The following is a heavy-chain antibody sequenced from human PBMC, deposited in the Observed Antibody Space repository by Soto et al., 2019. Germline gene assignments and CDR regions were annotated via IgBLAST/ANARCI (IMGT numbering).Heavy chain of an antibody. CDR1: GYTFTNYN. V-gene: IGHV1-8*01. D-gene: IGHD6-6*01. Sequence: QVQLVQSGAEVKKPGASVKVSCKTSGYTFTNYNINWVRQATGQGLEWMGWMNPNSSNTGYAQKFQGRVTMTRNTSITTAYMELSSLRSGDTAVYYCARAEPYSTSSPFDYWGQGTLVTVAS. J-gene: IGHJ4*02. CDR2: MNPNSSNT. CDR3: ARAEPYSTSSPFDY.